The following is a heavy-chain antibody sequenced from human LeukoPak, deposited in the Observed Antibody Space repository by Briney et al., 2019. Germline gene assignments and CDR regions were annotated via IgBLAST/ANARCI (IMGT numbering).Heavy chain of an antibody. Sequence: GGSLRLSCAASGFTFSTYYMNWVRQAPGKGLEWVANIKQDGSEKYYVDSVKGRFTISRDNARNSLYLQMNSLRAEDTALYYCARDRGHCSGDSCYSVLDSWGQGALVTVSS. CDR3: ARDRGHCSGDSCYSVLDS. V-gene: IGHV3-7*04. D-gene: IGHD2-15*01. CDR1: GFTFSTYY. CDR2: IKQDGSEK. J-gene: IGHJ4*02.